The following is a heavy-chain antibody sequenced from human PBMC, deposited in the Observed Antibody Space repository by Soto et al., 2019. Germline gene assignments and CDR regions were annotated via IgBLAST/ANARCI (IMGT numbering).Heavy chain of an antibody. J-gene: IGHJ4*02. CDR2: INPSGGST. Sequence: ASVKVSCKASGYTFTSYYMHWVRQAPGQGLEWMGIINPSGGSTSYAQKFQGRVTMTRDTSTSTDYMEMSSRRSEDTAVYYCAREGYYDSSGYYYGYWGQGTLVTVSS. D-gene: IGHD3-22*01. CDR1: GYTFTSYY. V-gene: IGHV1-46*01. CDR3: AREGYYDSSGYYYGY.